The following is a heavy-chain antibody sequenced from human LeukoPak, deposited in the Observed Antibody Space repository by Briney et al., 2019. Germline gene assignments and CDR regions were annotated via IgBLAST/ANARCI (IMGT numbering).Heavy chain of an antibody. CDR3: ATETIGRHYDY. D-gene: IGHD1-14*01. CDR2: IGPTGTDR. V-gene: IGHV3-21*01. J-gene: IGHJ4*02. CDR1: GFTFSSCG. Sequence: GGSLRLSCAASGFTFSSCGFNWVRQAPGKGLEWVSSIGPTGTDRYYADSVRGRFTISRDNAKNSMYLQMDSLSDEDTAVYYCATETIGRHYDYWGQGTLLTVSS.